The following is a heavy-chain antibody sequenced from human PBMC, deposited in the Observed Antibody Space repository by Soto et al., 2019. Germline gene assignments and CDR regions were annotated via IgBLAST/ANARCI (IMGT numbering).Heavy chain of an antibody. Sequence: ASVKVSCKASGYTFTSYGISWVRQAPGQGLEWMGWISAYNGNTNYAQKLQGRVTMTTDTSTSTAYMELRSLRSDDTAVYYCARVQDVTMVRGVIGDFGFDIWGQGTMVTVSS. D-gene: IGHD3-10*01. CDR3: ARVQDVTMVRGVIGDFGFDI. J-gene: IGHJ3*02. CDR2: ISAYNGNT. CDR1: GYTFTSYG. V-gene: IGHV1-18*01.